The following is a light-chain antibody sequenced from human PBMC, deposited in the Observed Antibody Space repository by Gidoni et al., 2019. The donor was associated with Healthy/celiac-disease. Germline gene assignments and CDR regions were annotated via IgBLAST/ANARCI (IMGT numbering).Light chain of an antibody. CDR2: GAS. J-gene: IGKJ3*01. CDR1: QRVSSSY. V-gene: IGKV3-20*01. CDR3: QQYGSSPRT. Sequence: EIVLTQSPGTLSLSPGERATLSCRASQRVSSSYLAWYQQKQGQAPRLLIYGASSRATGIPDRFSGSGSGTDFTLTISRLEPEDFAVYYCQQYGSSPRTFGPGTKVDIK.